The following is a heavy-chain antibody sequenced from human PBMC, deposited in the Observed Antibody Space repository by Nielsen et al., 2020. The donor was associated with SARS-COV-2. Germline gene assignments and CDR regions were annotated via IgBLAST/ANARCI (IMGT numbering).Heavy chain of an antibody. CDR1: GGSISNFY. CDR3: ASHLAAAGPLHYFDY. V-gene: IGHV4-59*08. D-gene: IGHD6-13*01. J-gene: IGHJ4*02. Sequence: SETLSLTCVVSGGSISNFYWNWIRQPPGKGLEWIGFIYYNGSTNYNPSLKSRATISVDTSKNQFSLKLSSVTAADTAVYYCASHLAAAGPLHYFDYWGQGTLVTVSS. CDR2: IYYNGST.